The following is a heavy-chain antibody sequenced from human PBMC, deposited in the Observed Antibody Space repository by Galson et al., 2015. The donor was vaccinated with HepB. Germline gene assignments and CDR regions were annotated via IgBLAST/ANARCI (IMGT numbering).Heavy chain of an antibody. CDR1: GFTYNNYD. V-gene: IGHV3-13*01. D-gene: IGHD3-22*01. J-gene: IGHJ6*03. CDR3: AREEKMVYYDTSDSYNHHYYMDG. Sequence: SLRLSCAASGFTYNNYDMHWVRQATGKGLEWVGSISAAGDTYYAASAKGGFTISRDNAKNSLYPQMNHMNAGDTAVYYCAREEKMVYYDTSDSYNHHYYMDGWGKPATRTVCS. CDR2: ISAAGDT.